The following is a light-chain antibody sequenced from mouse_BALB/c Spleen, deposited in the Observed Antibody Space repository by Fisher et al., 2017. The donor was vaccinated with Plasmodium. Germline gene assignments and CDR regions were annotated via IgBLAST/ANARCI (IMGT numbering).Light chain of an antibody. CDR1: QSFSDY. CDR3: WQGTHFPFT. Sequence: DIVMTQTPATVSMITGDRVSLSCKASQSFSDYLHWFQRKSHESPRLLIKYSSQSISGIPSRFSGSGSGTDFTLKISRAEAEDLGVYYCWQGTHFPFTFGSGTKLEIK. CDR2: YSS. J-gene: IGKJ4*01. V-gene: IGKV5-39*01.